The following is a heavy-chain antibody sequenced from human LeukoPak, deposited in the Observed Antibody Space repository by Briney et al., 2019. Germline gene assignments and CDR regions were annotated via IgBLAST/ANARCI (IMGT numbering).Heavy chain of an antibody. D-gene: IGHD6-19*01. V-gene: IGHV1-24*01. CDR3: ARADSSGWYRNAFDI. CDR1: GYTLTELS. J-gene: IGHJ3*02. CDR2: FDPEDGET. Sequence: GASVKVSCKVSGYTLTELSMHWVRQAPGKGLEWMGGFDPEDGETIYAQKFQGRVTMTEDTSTDTAYMELSSLRSEDTAVYYCARADSSGWYRNAFDIWGQGTMVTVSS.